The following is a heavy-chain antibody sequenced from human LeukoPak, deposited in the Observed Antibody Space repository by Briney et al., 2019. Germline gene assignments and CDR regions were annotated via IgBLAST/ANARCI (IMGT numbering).Heavy chain of an antibody. D-gene: IGHD2-15*01. Sequence: ASVKVSCKVSGYTLTELSMHWVRQAPGKGLEWMGGFDPEDGETIYAQKFQGRVTMTEDTSTDTAYMELSRLRSEDTAVYYCATSVHCSGGSCSPAGWFDPWGQGTLVAVSS. CDR2: FDPEDGET. CDR3: ATSVHCSGGSCSPAGWFDP. J-gene: IGHJ5*02. V-gene: IGHV1-24*01. CDR1: GYTLTELS.